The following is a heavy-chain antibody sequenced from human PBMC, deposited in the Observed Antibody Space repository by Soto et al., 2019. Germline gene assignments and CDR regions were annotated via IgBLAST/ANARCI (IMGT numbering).Heavy chain of an antibody. Sequence: QLQLQESGPGLVNPSETLSLTCSVSGGSISSSNYYWGWIRQPPGKGLEWIGSIDKRGTISYNSSLKSRVTMSVDTAKNQFSLRLTSVTAADTAMYFCARGTVDGLRAGIDYWGQGNLVTVSS. V-gene: IGHV4-39*01. CDR1: GGSISSSNYY. CDR3: ARGTVDGLRAGIDY. J-gene: IGHJ4*02. D-gene: IGHD4-17*01. CDR2: IDKRGTI.